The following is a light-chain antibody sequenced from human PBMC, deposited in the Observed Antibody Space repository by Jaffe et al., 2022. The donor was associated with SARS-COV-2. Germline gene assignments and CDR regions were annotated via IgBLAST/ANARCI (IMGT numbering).Light chain of an antibody. CDR3: SSYAGSNNWV. CDR1: SSDVGGYNY. V-gene: IGLV2-8*01. Sequence: QSALTQPPSASGSPGQSVTISCTGTSSDVGGYNYVSWYQQHPGKTPEIVIYEVSKRPSGVPGRFSGSKSGNMASLTVSGLQTEDEANYYCSSYAGSNNWVFGGGTKLTVL. CDR2: EVS. J-gene: IGLJ3*02.